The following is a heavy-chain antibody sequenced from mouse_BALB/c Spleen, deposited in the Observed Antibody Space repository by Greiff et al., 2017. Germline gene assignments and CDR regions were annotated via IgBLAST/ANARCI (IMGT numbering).Heavy chain of an antibody. Sequence: VQLQQSGAELVKPGASVKLSCKASGYTFTSYYMYWVKQRPGQGLEWIGAIYPGNSDTSYNQKFKGKAKLTAVTSTSTAYMELSSLTNEDSAVYYCTKKEITTVDYWGQGTTLTVSS. D-gene: IGHD1-1*01. CDR3: TKKEITTVDY. V-gene: IGHV1-5*01. CDR1: GYTFTSYY. CDR2: IYPGNSDT. J-gene: IGHJ2*01.